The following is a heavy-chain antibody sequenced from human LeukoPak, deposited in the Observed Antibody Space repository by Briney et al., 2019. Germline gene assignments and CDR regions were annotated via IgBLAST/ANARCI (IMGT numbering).Heavy chain of an antibody. CDR2: MNPNSGNT. Sequence: ASVKVSCKASGYTFTSYDINWVRQATGQGLEWMGWMNPNSGNTGYAQKFQGRVTMTRNTSISTAYMELSSLRSEDTAVYYCARGLYGSGSYYAPYYYYGMDVWGKGTTVTVSS. CDR3: ARGLYGSGSYYAPYYYYGMDV. V-gene: IGHV1-8*01. CDR1: GYTFTSYD. J-gene: IGHJ6*04. D-gene: IGHD3-10*01.